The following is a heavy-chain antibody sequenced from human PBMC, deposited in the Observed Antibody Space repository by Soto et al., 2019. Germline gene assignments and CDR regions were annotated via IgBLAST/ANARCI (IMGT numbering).Heavy chain of an antibody. Sequence: QVQLEESGGGVVQPGRSLRLSCAASEFDFSNFAMHWVRQAPGKGLEWMAVISYDGDTQYYADSAKGRFTISRDNSKNTLYLQMNSLTTEDTAVHYCVRGKLTFALRSPFDPWGQGTLVSVSS. CDR3: VRGKLTFALRSPFDP. D-gene: IGHD3-9*01. V-gene: IGHV3-30-3*01. J-gene: IGHJ5*02. CDR1: EFDFSNFA. CDR2: ISYDGDTQ.